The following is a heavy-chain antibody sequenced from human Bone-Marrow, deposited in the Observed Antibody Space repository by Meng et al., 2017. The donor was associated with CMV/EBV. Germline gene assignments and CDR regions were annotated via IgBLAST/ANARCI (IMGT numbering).Heavy chain of an antibody. J-gene: IGHJ6*01. Sequence: GESLKISCAASGFTFDDYTMHWVRQAPGKGLEWVSLISWDGGSTYYADSVKGRFTISRDNSKNSLYLQMNSLRTEDTALYYCAKDICSSTSCYTYYYYGMDVWRQGNTVTVDS. CDR2: ISWDGGST. CDR1: GFTFDDYT. CDR3: AKDICSSTSCYTYYYYGMDV. D-gene: IGHD2-2*02. V-gene: IGHV3-43*01.